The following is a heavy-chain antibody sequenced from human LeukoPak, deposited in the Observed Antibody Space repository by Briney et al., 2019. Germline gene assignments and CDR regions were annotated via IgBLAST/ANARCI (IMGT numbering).Heavy chain of an antibody. V-gene: IGHV1-18*01. D-gene: IGHD6-13*01. CDR2: ISAYNGNT. CDR1: GYTFTSYG. CDR3: ARVGIAAGGMGGWFDP. Sequence: GASVKVSCKASGYTFTSYGISWVRQAPGQGLEWMGWISAYNGNTNYAQKLQGRVTMTTDTSTSTAYMELRSLRSDDTAVYYCARVGIAAGGMGGWFDPWGQGTLVTVSS. J-gene: IGHJ5*02.